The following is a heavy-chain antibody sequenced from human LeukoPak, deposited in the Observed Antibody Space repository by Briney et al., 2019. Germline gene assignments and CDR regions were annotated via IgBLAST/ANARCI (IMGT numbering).Heavy chain of an antibody. CDR2: IYYSGST. V-gene: IGHV4-59*01. J-gene: IGHJ4*02. D-gene: IGHD2-2*01. CDR1: GGSISSYY. CDR3: ARGYCSSTSCYGFDY. Sequence: SETLSLTCTVSGGSISSYYWSWIRQPPGKGLEWIGYIYYSGSTNYNPSLKSRVTMSVDTSKNQFSLKLSSVTAADTAVYYCARGYCSSTSCYGFDYWGQGTLVTVSS.